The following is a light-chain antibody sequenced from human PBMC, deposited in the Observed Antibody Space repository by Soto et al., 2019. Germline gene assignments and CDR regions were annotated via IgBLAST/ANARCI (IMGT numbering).Light chain of an antibody. CDR1: SSNIGSHV. V-gene: IGLV1-44*01. Sequence: QSVLTQPPSASGTPGQRVTISCSGSSSNIGSHVVYWYQQLAGTAPKLLMYNNNQRPSGVPDRFSGSKSGTSASLAIRGLQSEDEADYYCAVWDDSLDGWVFGGGTQLTVL. CDR2: NNN. CDR3: AVWDDSLDGWV. J-gene: IGLJ3*02.